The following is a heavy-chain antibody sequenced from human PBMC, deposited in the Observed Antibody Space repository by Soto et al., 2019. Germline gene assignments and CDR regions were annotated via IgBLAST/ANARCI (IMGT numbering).Heavy chain of an antibody. Sequence: GGSLRLSCAASGFTFSSYGMHWVRQAPGRGLEWVAVISYDGSNKYYADSVKGRFTISRDNSKNTLYLQMNSLRAEDTAVYYCAKEVGGGVPRGMDVWGQGTTVTVSS. CDR2: ISYDGSNK. D-gene: IGHD3-16*01. CDR3: AKEVGGGVPRGMDV. J-gene: IGHJ6*02. V-gene: IGHV3-30*18. CDR1: GFTFSSYG.